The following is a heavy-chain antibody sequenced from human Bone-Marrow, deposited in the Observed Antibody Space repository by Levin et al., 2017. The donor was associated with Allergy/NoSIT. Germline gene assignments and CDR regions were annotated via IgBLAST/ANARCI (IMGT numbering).Heavy chain of an antibody. V-gene: IGHV4-61*01. CDR1: GGSVSSGNNF. CDR3: ARQGGGFN. Sequence: GSLRLSCTVSGGSVSSGNNFWSWIRQPPGKGLEWIGYIYSNGDTYYNPSLKSRVTISADTSKNQFSLRLTSVTAADTAVYYCARQGGGFNWGQGTLVTVSS. J-gene: IGHJ4*02. D-gene: IGHD2-15*01. CDR2: IYSNGDT.